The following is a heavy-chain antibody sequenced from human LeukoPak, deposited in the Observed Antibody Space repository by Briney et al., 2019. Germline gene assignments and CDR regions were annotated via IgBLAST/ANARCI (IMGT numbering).Heavy chain of an antibody. Sequence: GGSLRLSCAASGFTFSSYWMSWVRQAPGKGLEWVANIKQDGSEKYYVDSVKGRFTISRDNAKNSLYLQMNSLRAEDTAVYYCARDPTYGRSTSCYWMWAPPYTYVFDIGGQGTMVTFFS. CDR3: ARDPTYGRSTSCYWMWAPPYTYVFDI. CDR1: GFTFSSYW. D-gene: IGHD2-2*01. V-gene: IGHV3-7*01. CDR2: IKQDGSEK. J-gene: IGHJ3*02.